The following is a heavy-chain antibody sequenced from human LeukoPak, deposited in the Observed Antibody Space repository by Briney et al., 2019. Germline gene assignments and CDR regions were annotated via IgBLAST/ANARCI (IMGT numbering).Heavy chain of an antibody. CDR2: ISAYNGNT. CDR3: ARIPRAVAAYYYYYYMDV. D-gene: IGHD6-19*01. Sequence: ASVKVSCKASGYTFTSYGISWVRQAPGQGLEWMGWISAYNGNTNYAQKLQGRVTMTTDTSTSTAYMELRSLRSDDTAVYYCARIPRAVAAYYYYYYMDVWGKGTTVTVSS. J-gene: IGHJ6*03. V-gene: IGHV1-18*01. CDR1: GYTFTSYG.